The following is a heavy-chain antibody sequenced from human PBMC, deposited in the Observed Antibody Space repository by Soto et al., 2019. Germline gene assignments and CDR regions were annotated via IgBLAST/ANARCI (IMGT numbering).Heavy chain of an antibody. CDR3: ARDPGAYGDYGFVH. J-gene: IGHJ4*02. V-gene: IGHV3-21*01. Sequence: PGGSLRLSCAASGFTFSTYNMNWVRQAPGKGLEWVSSISSSSTYIYYADSVKGRFTISRDNVKSSLYLQMNSLRAEDTAVYYCARDPGAYGDYGFVHWGQGTLVTVSS. CDR1: GFTFSTYN. D-gene: IGHD4-17*01. CDR2: ISSSSTYI.